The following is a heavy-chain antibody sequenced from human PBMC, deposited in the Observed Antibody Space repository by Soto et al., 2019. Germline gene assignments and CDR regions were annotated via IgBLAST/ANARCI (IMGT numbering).Heavy chain of an antibody. CDR1: GGSISSSSYY. CDR2: IYYSGST. D-gene: IGHD1-26*01. J-gene: IGHJ6*02. V-gene: IGHV4-39*01. Sequence: PSETLSLTCTVSGGSISSSSYYWGWIRQPPGKGLEWIGSIYYSGSTYYNPSLKSRVTISVDTSKNQFSLKLSSVTAADTAVYYCARLGGYPYYGMDVWGQGTTVPVSS. CDR3: ARLGGYPYYGMDV.